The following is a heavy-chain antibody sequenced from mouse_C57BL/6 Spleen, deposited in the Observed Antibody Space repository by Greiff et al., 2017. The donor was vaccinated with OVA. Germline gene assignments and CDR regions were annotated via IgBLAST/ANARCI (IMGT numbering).Heavy chain of an antibody. J-gene: IGHJ1*03. D-gene: IGHD2-1*01. CDR1: GYTFTSYW. V-gene: IGHV1-50*01. CDR2: IDPSDSYT. CDR3: ARRGIYYGNDWYFDV. Sequence: QVQLQQPGAELVKPGASVKLSCKASGYTFTSYWMQWVKQRPGQGLEWIGEIDPSDSYTNYNQKFKGKATLTVDTSSSTAYMQLSSLTSEDSAVYYCARRGIYYGNDWYFDVWGTGTTVTVSS.